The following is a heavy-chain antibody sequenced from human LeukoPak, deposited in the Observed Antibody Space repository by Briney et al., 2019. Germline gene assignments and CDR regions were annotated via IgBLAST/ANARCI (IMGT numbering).Heavy chain of an antibody. V-gene: IGHV3-23*01. CDR3: AKDWAGVATILPYYFDY. D-gene: IGHD5-12*01. J-gene: IGHJ4*02. CDR1: GFTFSSYA. CDR2: ISGSGGST. Sequence: GGSLRLSCAASGFTFSSYAMSWVRQAPGKGLEWVSAISGSGGSTYYADSVKGRFTISRDNYKNTLYLQMNSLRAEDTAVYYCAKDWAGVATILPYYFDYWGQGTLVTVSS.